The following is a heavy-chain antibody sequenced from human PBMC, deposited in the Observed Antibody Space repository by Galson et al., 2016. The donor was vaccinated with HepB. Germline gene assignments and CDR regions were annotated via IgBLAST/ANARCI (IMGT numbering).Heavy chain of an antibody. V-gene: IGHV2-70*04. CDR3: ARVNYFDGTGKYYFDY. Sequence: PALVKPTQTLTLTCTFSGFSLSTSGMRVSWIRQSPGKALEWLARIDWDEDKFYSTSLKTRLTISKDIPKNQVVLTMTNMDPVDTAMYYCARVNYFDGTGKYYFDYWGQGTLVTVSS. J-gene: IGHJ4*02. CDR2: IDWDEDK. CDR1: GFSLSTSGMR. D-gene: IGHD2/OR15-2a*01.